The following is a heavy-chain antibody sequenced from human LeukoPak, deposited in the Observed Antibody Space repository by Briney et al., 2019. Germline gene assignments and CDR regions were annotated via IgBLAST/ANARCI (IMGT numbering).Heavy chain of an antibody. CDR3: AKDRNFWGVVVAATLRLDY. V-gene: IGHV3-30*18. D-gene: IGHD2-15*01. CDR1: GFTFSSYG. Sequence: GGSLRLSCAASGFTFSSYGMHWVRQAPGKGLEWVAVISYDGSNEYYADSVKGRFTISRDNSKNTLYLQMNSLRAEDTAVYYCAKDRNFWGVVVAATLRLDYWGQGTLVTVSS. CDR2: ISYDGSNE. J-gene: IGHJ4*02.